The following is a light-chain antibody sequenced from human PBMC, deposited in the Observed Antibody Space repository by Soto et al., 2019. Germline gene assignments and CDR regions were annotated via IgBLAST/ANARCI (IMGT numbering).Light chain of an antibody. CDR3: SSYTTSYFYV. CDR2: GVK. V-gene: IGLV2-14*01. Sequence: QSVLTQPASVSGSPGQSITISCTGSGRDIGAYDYVSWYQQHPGKAPKLLIYGVKNRPSGVSYRFSASKSAFTASLTISGLQAEDEAHYYCSSYTTSYFYVFVPGTKVTVL. CDR1: GRDIGAYDY. J-gene: IGLJ1*01.